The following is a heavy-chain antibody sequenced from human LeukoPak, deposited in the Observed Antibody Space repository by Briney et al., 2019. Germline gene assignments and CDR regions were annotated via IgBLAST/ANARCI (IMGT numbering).Heavy chain of an antibody. CDR1: GFTFSSYG. J-gene: IGHJ4*02. V-gene: IGHV3-33*01. Sequence: GGSLRLSCAASGFTFSSYGMHWVRQAPGKGLEWVAVIWYDGSNKYYAGSVKGRFTISRDNSKNTLYLQMNSLRAEDTAVYYCARDRLPYCGGDCNFDYWGQGTLVTVSS. CDR2: IWYDGSNK. D-gene: IGHD2-21*02. CDR3: ARDRLPYCGGDCNFDY.